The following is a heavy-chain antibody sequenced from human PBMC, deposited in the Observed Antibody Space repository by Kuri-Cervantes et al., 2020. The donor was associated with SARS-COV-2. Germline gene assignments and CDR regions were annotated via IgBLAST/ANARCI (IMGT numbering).Heavy chain of an antibody. J-gene: IGHJ6*03. CDR1: GGSFSGYY. Sequence: SQTLPLTCAVYGGSFSGYYWSWIRQPPGKGLEWIGEINHSGSTNYSPSLKSRVTISVDTSKNQFSLKLSSVTAADTAVYYCARDGYCSSTSCYMDYYYYYMDVWGKGTTVTVSS. CDR3: ARDGYCSSTSCYMDYYYYYMDV. D-gene: IGHD2-2*02. V-gene: IGHV4-34*01. CDR2: INHSGST.